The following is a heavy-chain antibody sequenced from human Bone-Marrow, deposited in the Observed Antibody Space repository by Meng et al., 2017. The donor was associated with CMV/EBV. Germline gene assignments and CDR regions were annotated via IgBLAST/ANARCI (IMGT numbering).Heavy chain of an antibody. CDR2: IYPGDSDT. D-gene: IGHD3-22*01. J-gene: IGHJ4*02. CDR1: GYSFTSYW. Sequence: GESLKLPRKGSGYSFTSYWIGWVRQMPGQGLEWVGIIYPGDSDTGDSPSSQGQVTFSADKSISTAYLQWSSLKASDTAMYYCARLSESSGYRFDYWGQGTLVTVSS. CDR3: ARLSESSGYRFDY. V-gene: IGHV5-51*01.